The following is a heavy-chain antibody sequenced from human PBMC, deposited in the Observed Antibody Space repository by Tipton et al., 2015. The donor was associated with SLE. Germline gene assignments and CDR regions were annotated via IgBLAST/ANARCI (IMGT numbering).Heavy chain of an antibody. CDR3: AKDPDPYSSGFFDY. V-gene: IGHV3-43*02. CDR2: ISGNGGST. CDR1: GFTFDDYA. J-gene: IGHJ4*02. Sequence: SLRLSCAASGFTFDDYAMHWARQAPGKGLEWVSLISGNGGSTYYADSVKGRFTISRDNSKNSLYLQMNSLRTEDTALYYCAKDPDPYSSGFFDYWGQGTLITVSS. D-gene: IGHD6-19*01.